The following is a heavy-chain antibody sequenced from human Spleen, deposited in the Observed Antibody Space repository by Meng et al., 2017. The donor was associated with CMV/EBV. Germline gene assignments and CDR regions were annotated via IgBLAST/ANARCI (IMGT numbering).Heavy chain of an antibody. CDR3: ARTDFPLGYCSSTSRYGYWFDP. Sequence: GSLRLSCTVSGGSISSSSYYWGWIRQPPGKGLEWIGYIYYSGSTNYNPSLKSRVTISVDTSKNQFSLKLSSVTAADTAVYYCARTDFPLGYCSSTSRYGYWFDPWGQGTLVTVSS. V-gene: IGHV4-61*05. CDR2: IYYSGST. CDR1: GGSISSSSYY. D-gene: IGHD2-2*01. J-gene: IGHJ5*02.